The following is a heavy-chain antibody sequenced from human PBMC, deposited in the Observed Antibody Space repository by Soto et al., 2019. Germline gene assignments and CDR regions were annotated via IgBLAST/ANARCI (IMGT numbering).Heavy chain of an antibody. CDR1: GGSISSGDYY. CDR2: IYYSGST. V-gene: IGHV4-30-4*01. Sequence: TLSLTCTVSGGSISSGDYYWSWIRQPPGKGLEWIGYIYYSGSTYYNPSLKSRVTISVDTSKNQFSLKLSSVTAADTAVYYCARGPPFDYYDSSYFNYWGQGTLVTVSS. CDR3: ARGPPFDYYDSSYFNY. D-gene: IGHD3-22*01. J-gene: IGHJ4*02.